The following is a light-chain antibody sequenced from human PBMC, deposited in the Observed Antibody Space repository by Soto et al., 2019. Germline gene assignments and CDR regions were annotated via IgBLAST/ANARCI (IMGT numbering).Light chain of an antibody. CDR1: SSDVGGHNY. CDR3: ASFASSTTVVL. CDR2: EVN. Sequence: QSALTQPASVSGSPGQSISISCTGTSSDVGGHNYVSWYQQHPGKAHKLMIYEVNNRPSGISTRSSGSKSDNTASMTISGLQAEDAADYYSASFASSTTVVLFGGGTKLTAL. J-gene: IGLJ2*01. V-gene: IGLV2-14*01.